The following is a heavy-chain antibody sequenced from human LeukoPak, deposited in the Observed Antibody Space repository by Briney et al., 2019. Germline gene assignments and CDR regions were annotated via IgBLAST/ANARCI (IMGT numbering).Heavy chain of an antibody. D-gene: IGHD3-9*01. CDR3: ARVDTYFDY. CDR2: IYYSGST. J-gene: IGHJ4*02. V-gene: IGHV4-39*07. CDR1: GGSISSSSYY. Sequence: SETLSLTCTVSGGSISSSSYYWGWIRQPPGKGLEWIGSIYYSGSTYYNPSLKSRVTISVDTSKNQFSLKLSSVTAADTAVYYCARVDTYFDYWGQGTLVTVSS.